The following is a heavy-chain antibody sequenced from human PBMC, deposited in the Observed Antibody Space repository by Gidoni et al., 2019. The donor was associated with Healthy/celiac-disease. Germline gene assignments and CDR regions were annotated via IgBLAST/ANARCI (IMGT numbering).Heavy chain of an antibody. Sequence: VQLVQSGAEVKKPGASVKVSCKASGYTFTGDYMHWVRQAPGQGLEWMGWINPNSGGTNYAQKFQGRVTMTRDTSISTAYMELSRLRSDDTAVYYCASLRMVRGIGYYYGMDVWGQGTTVTVSS. J-gene: IGHJ6*02. CDR3: ASLRMVRGIGYYYGMDV. V-gene: IGHV1-2*02. D-gene: IGHD3-10*01. CDR1: GYTFTGDY. CDR2: INPNSGGT.